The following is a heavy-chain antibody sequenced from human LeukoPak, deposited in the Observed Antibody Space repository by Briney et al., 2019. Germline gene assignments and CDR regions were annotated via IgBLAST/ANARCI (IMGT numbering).Heavy chain of an antibody. V-gene: IGHV3-7*01. CDR1: GFTFSSFW. J-gene: IGHJ6*02. CDR2: IKNDGSEK. CDR3: AVAYGLDV. Sequence: GGSLRLSCAASGFTFSSFWMSWVRQAPGKGLEWVANIKNDGSEKYYVDSVKGRFTISRDNAKKSLYLQMNSLRAEDTAVYYCAVAYGLDVWGQGTTVTVSS.